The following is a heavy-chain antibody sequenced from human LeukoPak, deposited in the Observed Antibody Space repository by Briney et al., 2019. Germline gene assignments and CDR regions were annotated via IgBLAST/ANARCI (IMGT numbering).Heavy chain of an antibody. V-gene: IGHV3-48*04. Sequence: GGSLRLSCAASGFTFSSFSMNWVRQAPGKGLEWVSYISSSSSTMYYADSVKGRFTISRDNAKNSLYLQMNSLRAEDTAVYYCARHCSSTSCHFGMDVWGQGTTVTVSS. CDR1: GFTFSSFS. CDR3: ARHCSSTSCHFGMDV. J-gene: IGHJ6*02. D-gene: IGHD2-2*01. CDR2: ISSSSSTM.